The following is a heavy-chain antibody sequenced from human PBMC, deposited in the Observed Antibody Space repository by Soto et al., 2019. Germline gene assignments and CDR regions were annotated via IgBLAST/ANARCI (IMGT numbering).Heavy chain of an antibody. CDR3: ARDYYYDSSGDNLNWFDP. CDR2: IIPIFGTA. Sequence: GASVKVSCKASGGTFSSYAISWVRQAPGQGLEWMGGIIPIFGTANYAQKFQGRVTITADKSTSTAYMELSSLRSEDTAVYYCARDYYYDSSGDNLNWFDPWGQGTLVTVS. D-gene: IGHD3-22*01. CDR1: GGTFSSYA. J-gene: IGHJ5*02. V-gene: IGHV1-69*06.